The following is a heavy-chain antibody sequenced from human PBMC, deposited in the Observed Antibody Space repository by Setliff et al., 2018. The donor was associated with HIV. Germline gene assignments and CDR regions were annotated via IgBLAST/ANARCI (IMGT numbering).Heavy chain of an antibody. J-gene: IGHJ6*02. CDR2: INPNSGGT. V-gene: IGHV1-2*06. CDR3: ARPAVLISTDYYYYMDV. D-gene: IGHD6-19*01. Sequence: GASVKVSCKASGYTFTGYYMHWVRQAPGQGLEWMGRINPNSGGTNYAQKFQGRVTMTRDTSMNTAYMELSSLRSEDTAIYYCARPAVLISTDYYYYMDVWGQGTTVTVSS. CDR1: GYTFTGYY.